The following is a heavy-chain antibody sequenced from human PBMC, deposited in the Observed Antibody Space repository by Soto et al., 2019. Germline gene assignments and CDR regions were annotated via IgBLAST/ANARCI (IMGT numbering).Heavy chain of an antibody. CDR1: GGSISSSSYY. J-gene: IGHJ4*02. V-gene: IGHV4-39*01. D-gene: IGHD4-17*01. CDR2: LYHSVST. Sequence: SETLSLTCTVSGGSISSSSYYCGWIRQPPGKGLEWIGSLYHSVSTYYNPSLKSRVTICVDTSKNQFSLKLSSVTAADTAVYYCARAKTTVTTVEYWGQGTMVTVSS. CDR3: ARAKTTVTTVEY.